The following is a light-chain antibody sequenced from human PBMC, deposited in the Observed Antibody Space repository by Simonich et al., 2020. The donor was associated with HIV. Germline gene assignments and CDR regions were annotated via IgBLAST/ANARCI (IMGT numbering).Light chain of an antibody. J-gene: IGKJ2*01. CDR1: QSVLYSSNNKNY. Sequence: DIVMTQSPDSLAVSLGERATINCKSSQSVLYSSNNKNYLAGYQQKPGQPPKLLIYWASTRESGVPDRFSGSVSGTDFTLTISSLQAEDVAVYYCQQYYSTPTFGQGTKLEIK. CDR3: QQYYSTPT. CDR2: WAS. V-gene: IGKV4-1*01.